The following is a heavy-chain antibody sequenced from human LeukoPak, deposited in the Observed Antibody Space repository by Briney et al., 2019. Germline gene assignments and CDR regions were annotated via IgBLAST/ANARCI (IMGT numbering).Heavy chain of an antibody. V-gene: IGHV3-21*04. Sequence: GGSLRLSCAASGFTFSSYSMNWVRQAPGKGLEWVSSIISSSSYIYYAESVKGRFTISRDNAKNSLCLQMHSLRAEDTPLYYCARDDPLYYFMDVWGKGTTVTVSS. CDR1: GFTFSSYS. J-gene: IGHJ6*03. CDR3: ARDDPLYYFMDV. CDR2: IISSSSYI.